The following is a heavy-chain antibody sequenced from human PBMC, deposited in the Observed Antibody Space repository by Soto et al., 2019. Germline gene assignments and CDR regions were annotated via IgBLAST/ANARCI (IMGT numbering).Heavy chain of an antibody. J-gene: IGHJ3*02. CDR2: IYYSGST. D-gene: IGHD4-17*01. CDR3: ARQTDYGDYVGAFDI. V-gene: IGHV4-39*01. CDR1: GGSISSSSYY. Sequence: SETLSLTCTVSGGSISSSSYYWGWIRQPPGKGLEWIGSIYYSGSTYYNPSLKSRVTISVDTSKNQFSLKLSSVTAADTAVYYCARQTDYGDYVGAFDIGGQGTMVTVSS.